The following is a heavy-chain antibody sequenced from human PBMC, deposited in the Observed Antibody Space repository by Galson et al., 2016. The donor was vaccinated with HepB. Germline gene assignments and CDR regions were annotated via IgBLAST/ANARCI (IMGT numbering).Heavy chain of an antibody. CDR1: GFIFKDYA. V-gene: IGHV3-9*01. CDR2: ISWDSGSI. CDR3: AQDKASMSVGATNFQH. D-gene: IGHD1-26*01. Sequence: SLRLSCAASGFIFKDYAMHWVRHAPGKGLEWVSSISWDSGSIGYADSVKGRFTISRDNAKNSLYLQMNSLRAEDTAFYYCAQDKASMSVGATNFQHWGQGTRGTVSS. J-gene: IGHJ1*01.